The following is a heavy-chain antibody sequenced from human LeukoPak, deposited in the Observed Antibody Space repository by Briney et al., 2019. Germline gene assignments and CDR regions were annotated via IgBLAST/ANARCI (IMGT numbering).Heavy chain of an antibody. CDR3: ARRGDSYAVFDY. Sequence: ASVKVSCKASGYTFTGYYMHWVRQAPEQGLEWMGWINPNSGGTNYAQKFQGWVTMTRDTSISTAYMELSRLRSDDTAVYYCARRGDSYAVFDYWGQGTLVTVSS. J-gene: IGHJ4*02. D-gene: IGHD5-18*01. CDR1: GYTFTGYY. CDR2: INPNSGGT. V-gene: IGHV1-2*04.